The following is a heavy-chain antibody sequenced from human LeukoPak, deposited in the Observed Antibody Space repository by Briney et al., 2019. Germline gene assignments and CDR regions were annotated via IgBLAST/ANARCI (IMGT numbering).Heavy chain of an antibody. J-gene: IGHJ6*03. CDR1: GDSITSRNSY. Sequence: PSETLSLTCAVSGDSITSRNSYWASIRQSPGKGLEWIGSLYYSGTAYYNPSLKGPVTISKGKSKSQLSLTLRSVTAADAAVDYCARHILSCVGVVLTYPHYMDVWGKGTSVTVSS. CDR3: ARHILSCVGVVLTYPHYMDV. CDR2: LYYSGTA. V-gene: IGHV4-39*01. D-gene: IGHD3-3*01.